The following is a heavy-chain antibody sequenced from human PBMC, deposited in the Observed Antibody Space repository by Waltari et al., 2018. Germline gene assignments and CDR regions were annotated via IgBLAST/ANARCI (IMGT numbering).Heavy chain of an antibody. D-gene: IGHD3-10*01. Sequence: QVQLVQSGAEVKKPGASVKVSCKASGYTFTGYYMHWVRQAPGQGLEGMGRINPNSGCTNYAQNFQGRVTMTRDTSISTAYMELSRLRSDDTAVYYCARGSLWFGELMASFDYWGQGATVTVSS. CDR2: INPNSGCT. V-gene: IGHV1-2*02. CDR3: ARGSLWFGELMASFDY. J-gene: IGHJ4*02. CDR1: GYTFTGYY.